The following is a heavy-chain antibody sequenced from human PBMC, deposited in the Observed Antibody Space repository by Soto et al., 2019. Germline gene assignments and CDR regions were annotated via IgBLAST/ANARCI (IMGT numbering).Heavy chain of an antibody. Sequence: SGPTLVNPTQTLTLTCTFSGFSLITSGMCVSCIRQPPGKALEWLALIDWDDDKYYSTSLKTRLTISKDTSKNQVVLTMTNMDPVDTATYYCARTTSTARGPPVGYFDYWGQGTLVTVSS. D-gene: IGHD1-26*01. J-gene: IGHJ4*02. V-gene: IGHV2-70*01. CDR3: ARTTSTARGPPVGYFDY. CDR2: IDWDDDK. CDR1: GFSLITSGMC.